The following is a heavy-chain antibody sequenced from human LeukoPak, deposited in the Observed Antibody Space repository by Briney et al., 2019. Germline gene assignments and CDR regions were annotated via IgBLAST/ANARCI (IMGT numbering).Heavy chain of an antibody. D-gene: IGHD1-26*01. CDR3: ARVLVGAFDY. J-gene: IGHJ4*02. V-gene: IGHV3-30-3*01. Sequence: GRSLRLSCAASGFTFSTYAMHWVRQVPGKGLEWVAVISYDGSNKYYADSVKGRFTISRDNSKNTLFLQMNSLRAEDTAVYYCARVLVGAFDYWGQGTLVTVSS. CDR2: ISYDGSNK. CDR1: GFTFSTYA.